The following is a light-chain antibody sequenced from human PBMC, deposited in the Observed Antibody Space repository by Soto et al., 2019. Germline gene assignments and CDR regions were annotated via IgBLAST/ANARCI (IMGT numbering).Light chain of an antibody. CDR3: QTWGTGIRV. J-gene: IGLJ3*02. CDR1: SGHSKYA. V-gene: IGLV4-69*01. Sequence: QPVLTQSPSASASLGASVKLTCTLSSGHSKYAIAWHQQQPQKGPRYLMNLNSDGSHFKGDGIPDRFSGSSSGAERYLIISSLQSEDEADYYCQTWGTGIRVFGGGTKLTVL. CDR2: LNSDGSH.